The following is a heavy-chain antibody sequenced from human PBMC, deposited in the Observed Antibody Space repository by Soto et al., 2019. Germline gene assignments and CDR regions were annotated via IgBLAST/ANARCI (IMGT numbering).Heavy chain of an antibody. J-gene: IGHJ4*02. CDR2: IIGDGNEI. Sequence: EVQLAESGGGLVQPGGSLRLSCAASGFTFSSHWMHWVRQAPWKGLVWVSRIIGDGNEITYADSVKGRFTISRDNAKNTVILQMNSLRAEDTAVYYCVRGHVRGNDRHFDYWGQGTLVTVSS. CDR3: VRGHVRGNDRHFDY. V-gene: IGHV3-74*01. CDR1: GFTFSSHW. D-gene: IGHD3-16*02.